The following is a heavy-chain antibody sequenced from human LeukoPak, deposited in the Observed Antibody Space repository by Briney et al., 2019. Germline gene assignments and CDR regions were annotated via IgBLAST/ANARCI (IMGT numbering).Heavy chain of an antibody. CDR2: IYYSGST. V-gene: IGHV4-59*11. CDR1: GGSISSHY. J-gene: IGHJ6*03. Sequence: SETLSLTCTVSGGSISSHYWSWLRQPPGKGLEWIGYIYYSGSTNYNPSLKSRVTISVDTSKNQFSLKLSSVTAADTAVYYCARGPPMTTVTTYYYYYMDVWGKGTTVTVSS. D-gene: IGHD4-11*01. CDR3: ARGPPMTTVTTYYYYYMDV.